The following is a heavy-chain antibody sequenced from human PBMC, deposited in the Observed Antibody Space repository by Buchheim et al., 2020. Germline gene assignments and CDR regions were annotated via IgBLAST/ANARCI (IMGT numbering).Heavy chain of an antibody. CDR3: ASSGATGWFDP. J-gene: IGHJ5*02. CDR2: IYTSGST. CDR1: GGSISSGSYY. Sequence: QVQLQESGPGLVKPSQTLSLTCTVSGGSISSGSYYWSWIRQPAGKGLEWIGRIYTSGSTNYNPSLKSRVTISVDTSKNQFSLKLSSVTAADTAVYYCASSGATGWFDPWGQGTL. D-gene: IGHD5-12*01. V-gene: IGHV4-61*02.